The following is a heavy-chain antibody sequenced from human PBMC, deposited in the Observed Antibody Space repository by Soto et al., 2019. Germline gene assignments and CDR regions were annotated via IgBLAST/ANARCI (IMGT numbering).Heavy chain of an antibody. CDR3: ARPGYCSGGSCYHYYGMDV. D-gene: IGHD2-15*01. V-gene: IGHV5-10-1*01. Sequence: PGESVKISCXGSGYSFTSYWISWVRQMPGKGLEWMGRIDPSDSYTNYSPSFQGHVTISADKSISTAYLQWSSLKASDTAMYYCARPGYCSGGSCYHYYGMDVWGQGTTVTVSS. CDR2: IDPSDSYT. CDR1: GYSFTSYW. J-gene: IGHJ6*02.